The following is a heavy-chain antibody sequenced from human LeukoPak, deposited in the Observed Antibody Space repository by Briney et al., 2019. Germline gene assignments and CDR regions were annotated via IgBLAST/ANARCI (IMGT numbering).Heavy chain of an antibody. CDR2: IYYSGST. Sequence: SETLSLTCTVSGGSISSSSYYWGWIRQPPGKGLEWIGSIYYSGSTYYDPSLKSRVTISVDTSKNQFSLKLSSVTAADTAVYYCARGSIAVAGTTFDYWGQGTLVTVSS. D-gene: IGHD6-19*01. J-gene: IGHJ4*02. CDR1: GGSISSSSYY. CDR3: ARGSIAVAGTTFDY. V-gene: IGHV4-39*07.